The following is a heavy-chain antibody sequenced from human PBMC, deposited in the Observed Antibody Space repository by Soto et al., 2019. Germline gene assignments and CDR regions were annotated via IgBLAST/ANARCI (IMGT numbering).Heavy chain of an antibody. Sequence: TLSLTCAVSGGSISSGGYSWSWIRQPPGKGLEWIGYIYHSGSTYYNPSLKSRVTISVDRSKNQFSLKLSSVTAADTAVYYCASKYYYDSSGYYRSYYFDYWGQGTLVTVSS. D-gene: IGHD3-22*01. V-gene: IGHV4-30-2*01. CDR3: ASKYYYDSSGYYRSYYFDY. CDR1: GGSISSGGYS. J-gene: IGHJ4*02. CDR2: IYHSGST.